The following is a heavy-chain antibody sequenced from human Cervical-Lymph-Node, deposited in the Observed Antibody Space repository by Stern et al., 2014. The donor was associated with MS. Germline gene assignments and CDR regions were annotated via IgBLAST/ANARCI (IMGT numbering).Heavy chain of an antibody. Sequence: EVQLVESGGGLVKPGGSLRLSCAASGFTFSNYSMSWVRQAPGKGLEWVSSINSSGKYIYYADPVKGRFTLSRDNAKNSLYLQMNSLRAEDTAVYYCARDSYDSSGYLHAFDIWGQGTMVTVSS. D-gene: IGHD3-22*01. CDR3: ARDSYDSSGYLHAFDI. V-gene: IGHV3-21*06. CDR2: INSSGKYI. CDR1: GFTFSNYS. J-gene: IGHJ3*02.